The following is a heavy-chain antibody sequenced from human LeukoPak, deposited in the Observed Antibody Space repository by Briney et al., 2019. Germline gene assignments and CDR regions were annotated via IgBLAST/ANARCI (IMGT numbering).Heavy chain of an antibody. J-gene: IGHJ6*03. Sequence: GGSLRLSCAASGFTFSSYAMSWVRQAPGKGLEWVSAISGSGGSTYYADSVKGRFTISRDNSKNTLYLQMYSLRAEDTAVYYCAKVYGSGSYYYYYYYMDVWGKGTTVTVSS. CDR3: AKVYGSGSYYYYYYYMDV. CDR1: GFTFSSYA. D-gene: IGHD3-10*01. V-gene: IGHV3-23*01. CDR2: ISGSGGST.